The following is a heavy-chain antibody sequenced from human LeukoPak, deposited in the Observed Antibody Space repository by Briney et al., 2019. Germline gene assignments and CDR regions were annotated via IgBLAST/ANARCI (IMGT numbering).Heavy chain of an antibody. J-gene: IGHJ3*02. CDR3: ARDPYYYDSSGYRPGAQIGDAFDI. V-gene: IGHV4-4*07. Sequence: PSETLSLTCTVSGGSISSYYWSWIRQPAGKGLEWIGRIYTCWSTNYNPSLNSRVTMSVGTSKNQFSLKLSSVTAADTAVYYCARDPYYYDSSGYRPGAQIGDAFDIWGQGTMVTVSS. D-gene: IGHD3-22*01. CDR2: IYTCWST. CDR1: GGSISSYY.